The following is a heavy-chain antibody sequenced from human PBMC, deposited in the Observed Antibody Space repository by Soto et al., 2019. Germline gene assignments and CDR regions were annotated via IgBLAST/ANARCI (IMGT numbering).Heavy chain of an antibody. CDR1: GFTFSSYG. Sequence: GGSLRLSCAASGFTFSSYGMHWVRQAPGKGLEWVAVIWYDGSNKYYADSVKGRFTISRDNSKNTLYLQMNSLRAEDTAVYYCARAVIAATNWFDPWGQGTLVTVSS. V-gene: IGHV3-33*01. CDR3: ARAVIAATNWFDP. CDR2: IWYDGSNK. D-gene: IGHD6-13*01. J-gene: IGHJ5*02.